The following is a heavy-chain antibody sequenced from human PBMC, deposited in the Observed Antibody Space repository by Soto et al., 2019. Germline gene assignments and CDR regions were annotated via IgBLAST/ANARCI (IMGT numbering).Heavy chain of an antibody. Sequence: QVQLQESGPGLVKPSQTLSLTCTVSGGSISSGDYYWSWIRQPPGKGLEWIGYIYYSGSTYYTPSLKSRVTISVDTSKNQFSLKLSSVTAADTAVYYCARVDSSGYQPFDYWGQGTLVTVSS. V-gene: IGHV4-30-4*01. CDR1: GGSISSGDYY. CDR3: ARVDSSGYQPFDY. D-gene: IGHD3-22*01. J-gene: IGHJ4*02. CDR2: IYYSGST.